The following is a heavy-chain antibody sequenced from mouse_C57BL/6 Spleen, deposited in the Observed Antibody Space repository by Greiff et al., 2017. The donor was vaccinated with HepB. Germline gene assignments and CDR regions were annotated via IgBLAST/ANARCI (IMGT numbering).Heavy chain of an antibody. CDR1: GYTFTDYY. Sequence: EVQLQQSGPELVKPGASVKISCKASGYTFTDYYMNWVKQSHGKSLEWIGDINPNNGGTSYNQKFKGKATLTVDKSSSTAYMELRSLTSEDSAVYYYARPYYGSRYYYAMDYWGQGTSVTVSS. D-gene: IGHD1-1*01. J-gene: IGHJ4*01. CDR3: ARPYYGSRYYYAMDY. V-gene: IGHV1-26*01. CDR2: INPNNGGT.